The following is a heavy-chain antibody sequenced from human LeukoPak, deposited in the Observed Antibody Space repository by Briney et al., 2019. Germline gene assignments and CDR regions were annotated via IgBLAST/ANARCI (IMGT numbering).Heavy chain of an antibody. CDR3: ARDWIDRGTFDP. Sequence: GGSLRLSCAASGFTFSSYAMSWVRQAPGKGLEWVSAISGSGGSTYYADSVKGRFTISRDNSKNTLYLQMNSLRAEATAVYYCARDWIDRGTFDPWGQGTLVTVSS. CDR1: GFTFSSYA. CDR2: ISGSGGST. J-gene: IGHJ5*02. V-gene: IGHV3-23*01. D-gene: IGHD2-2*03.